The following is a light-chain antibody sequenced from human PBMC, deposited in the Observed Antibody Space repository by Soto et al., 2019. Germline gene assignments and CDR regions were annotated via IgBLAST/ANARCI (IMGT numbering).Light chain of an antibody. CDR1: QFISSRN. Sequence: EIVLTQSPGTLSLSPGESATLLCRASQFISSRNLAWYQQRPGQAPRLFIYGASTRATGIPDRFSGSGSGTDFTLPITPLEPEDFAVYFFQQYDSSPITFAQGTRLDMK. V-gene: IGKV3-20*01. CDR3: QQYDSSPIT. J-gene: IGKJ5*01. CDR2: GAS.